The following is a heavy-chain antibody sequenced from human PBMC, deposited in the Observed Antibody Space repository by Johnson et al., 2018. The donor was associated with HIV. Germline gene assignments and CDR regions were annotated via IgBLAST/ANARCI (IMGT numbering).Heavy chain of an antibody. CDR1: GFTFSSYA. Sequence: VQLVESGGGVVRPGGSLRLSCAASGFTFSSYAMSWVRQAPGKGLEWVSAISGSGGSTYYADSVKGRFTISRDNSKNTLYLQMNSLRADDTAVYYCAKDRYSSSSVGAFDIWGQGTMVTVSS. J-gene: IGHJ3*02. CDR2: ISGSGGST. CDR3: AKDRYSSSSVGAFDI. D-gene: IGHD6-6*01. V-gene: IGHV3-23*04.